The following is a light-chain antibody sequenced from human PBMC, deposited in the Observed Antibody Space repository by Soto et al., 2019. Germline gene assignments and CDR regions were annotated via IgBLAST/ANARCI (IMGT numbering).Light chain of an antibody. CDR1: QGISSW. CDR2: AAS. J-gene: IGKJ5*01. Sequence: DLQMTQSPSSLSASVGDRVTITCRASQGISSWLAWYQQKPEKAPKSLIYAASSLQSGVPSRFSGSGSGTDFTLPISSLQPEDLASDYCQQYNSYPITFGQGTRLEIK. V-gene: IGKV1D-16*01. CDR3: QQYNSYPIT.